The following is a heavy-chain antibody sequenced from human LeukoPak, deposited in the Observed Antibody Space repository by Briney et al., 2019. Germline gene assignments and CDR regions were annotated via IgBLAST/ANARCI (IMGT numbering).Heavy chain of an antibody. CDR2: MRQDGSDK. D-gene: IGHD5/OR15-5a*01. V-gene: IGHV3-7*01. CDR1: EFTFSSSA. J-gene: IGHJ4*02. CDR3: ARGLSHFDY. Sequence: GGCLRLSCAASEFTFSSSAMNWVRQAPGKGLEWVADMRQDGSDKYYVDSVKGRFTISRDNAKNSLYLQMNSLRAEDTAVYYCARGLSHFDYWGQGTLVTVSS.